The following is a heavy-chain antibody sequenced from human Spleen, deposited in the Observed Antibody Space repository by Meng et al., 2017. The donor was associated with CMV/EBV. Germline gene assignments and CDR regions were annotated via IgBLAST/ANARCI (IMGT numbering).Heavy chain of an antibody. CDR1: GGSFSDYY. Sequence: SETLSLTCAVYGGSFSDYYWSWIRQPPGKGLEWIGSIYYSGSTYYDPSFKSRVTISVDTSKNQFSLKLRSVTAADTAVYYCARHSLHSGYCSSTTCYRRGWFDPWGQGILVTVSS. CDR3: ARHSLHSGYCSSTTCYRRGWFDP. CDR2: IYYSGST. V-gene: IGHV4-34*01. J-gene: IGHJ5*02. D-gene: IGHD2-2*02.